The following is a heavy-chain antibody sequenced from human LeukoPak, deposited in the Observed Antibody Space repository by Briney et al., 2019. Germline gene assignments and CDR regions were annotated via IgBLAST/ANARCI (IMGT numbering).Heavy chain of an antibody. CDR1: GGSISSGGYY. V-gene: IGHV4-31*03. Sequence: PSETLSLTCTVSGGSISSGGYYWSWIRQHPGEGLEWIGYIYYSGSTYYNPSLKSRVTISVDTSKNQFSLKLSSVTAADTAVYYCAREGSGDYDGYFDYWGQGTLVTVSS. J-gene: IGHJ4*02. D-gene: IGHD4-23*01. CDR3: AREGSGDYDGYFDY. CDR2: IYYSGST.